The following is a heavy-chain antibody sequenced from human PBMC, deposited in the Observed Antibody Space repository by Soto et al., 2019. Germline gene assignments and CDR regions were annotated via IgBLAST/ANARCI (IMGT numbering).Heavy chain of an antibody. CDR2: INPSGGST. Sequence: QVQLVQSGAEVKKPGASVKVSCKAYGSIFTNHYIHCVRQAPGQGLEWMGIINPSGGSTNYLQKFQGRITMTRDTSTSTVYMERSSLRSEYTAVYFCARADYYDSSGFYYDCWGQGSLVTVSS. CDR1: GSIFTNHY. J-gene: IGHJ1*01. V-gene: IGHV1-46*01. D-gene: IGHD3-22*01. CDR3: ARADYYDSSGFYYDC.